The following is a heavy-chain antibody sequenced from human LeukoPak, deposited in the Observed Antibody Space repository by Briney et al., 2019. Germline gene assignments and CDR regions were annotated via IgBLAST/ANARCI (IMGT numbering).Heavy chain of an antibody. CDR3: ARDSAAYDVLTYWMDV. D-gene: IGHD3-9*01. J-gene: IGHJ6*02. Sequence: WGSLRLSCAASGFTFSIYTMNWVRQAPGKGLEWVSSISYGSTYKYYAYSVKGRFTISRDSAKNSLFLQMNSLRADDTAVYYCARDSAAYDVLTYWMDVWGRGTTVTVSS. CDR2: ISYGSTYK. CDR1: GFTFSIYT. V-gene: IGHV3-21*01.